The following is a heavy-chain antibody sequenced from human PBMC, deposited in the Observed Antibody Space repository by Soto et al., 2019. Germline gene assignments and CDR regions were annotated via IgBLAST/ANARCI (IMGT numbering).Heavy chain of an antibody. CDR1: GGSISSNSYY. CDR2: MYYSGAT. CDR3: ARHAAYDSVWGKSDGSDY. D-gene: IGHD3-16*01. V-gene: IGHV4-39*01. Sequence: QLQLQESGPGLVKPSETLSLACTVSGGSISSNSYYWDWIRQPPGKGLERIGSMYYSGATYHNPSLPSRVTISVDTSKNQFSLHLSSVTAADTAVYYCARHAAYDSVWGKSDGSDYWGQGTLVTVSS. J-gene: IGHJ4*02.